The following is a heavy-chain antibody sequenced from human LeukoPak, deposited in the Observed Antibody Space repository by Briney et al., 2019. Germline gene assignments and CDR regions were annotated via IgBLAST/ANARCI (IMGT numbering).Heavy chain of an antibody. V-gene: IGHV4-4*07. CDR1: GGSIISYY. CDR2: IYASGAT. CDR3: ARVIYGYWVDY. J-gene: IGHJ4*02. D-gene: IGHD5-24*01. Sequence: SETLSLTCTVSGGSIISYYWTWIRQPAGKGLEWIGRIYASGATNYNPSLKSRVTISVDTSKNQFSLKLSSVTAADTAVYYCARVIYGYWVDYWGQGTLVTVSS.